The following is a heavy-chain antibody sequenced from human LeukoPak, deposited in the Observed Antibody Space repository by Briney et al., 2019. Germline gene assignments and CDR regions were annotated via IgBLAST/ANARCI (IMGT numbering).Heavy chain of an antibody. J-gene: IGHJ5*02. D-gene: IGHD1-26*01. CDR1: RFTFISSG. CDR3: ATGSGSERNWFDP. Sequence: GASVKVSCKASRFTFISSGMQWVRQARGQRLEWIGWIVVGSGNTNYAQKFQERVTITRDMSTSTAYMELSSLRSEDTAVYYCATGSGSERNWFDPWGQGTLVTVSS. CDR2: IVVGSGNT. V-gene: IGHV1-58*02.